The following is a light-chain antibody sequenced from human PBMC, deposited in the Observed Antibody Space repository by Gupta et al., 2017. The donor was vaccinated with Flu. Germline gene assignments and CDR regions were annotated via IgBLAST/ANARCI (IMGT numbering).Light chain of an antibody. Sequence: GDTLAKVYTYWYQQKPGQAPVLVIYRNKERPAGIPGRFSCSSSGTTVMLAISGVQPEDEAEYFCQATDSSGTYPVFGGGTKLTVL. CDR2: RNK. V-gene: IGLV3-25*03. CDR3: QATDSSGTYPV. J-gene: IGLJ2*01. CDR1: TLAKVY.